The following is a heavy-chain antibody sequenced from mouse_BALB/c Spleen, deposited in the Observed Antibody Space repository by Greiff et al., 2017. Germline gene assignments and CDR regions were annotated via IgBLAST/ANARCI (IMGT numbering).Heavy chain of an antibody. CDR1: GYTFTSYY. CDR3: TRAGTYGSGDFDY. J-gene: IGHJ2*01. Sequence: QVQLKESGAELVKPGASVKLSCKASGYTFTSYYMYWVKQRPGQGLEWIGEINPSNGGTNFNEKFKSKATLTVDKSSSTAYMQLSSLTSEDSAVYYCTRAGTYGSGDFDYWGQGTTLTVSS. CDR2: INPSNGGT. D-gene: IGHD1-1*01. V-gene: IGHV1S81*02.